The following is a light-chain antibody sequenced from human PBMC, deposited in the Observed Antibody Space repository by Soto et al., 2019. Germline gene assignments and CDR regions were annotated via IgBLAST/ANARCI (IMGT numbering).Light chain of an antibody. CDR3: QQRSNWPLT. Sequence: EIALTQSPATLSLSPGEGATLSCRASHSVSRYLAWYQQRPGQAPRLLIYDTSNRATGIPARFSGSGSGTDFTLTISSLEPEDFAVYYCQQRSNWPLTFGGGTKVEIK. J-gene: IGKJ4*01. V-gene: IGKV3-11*01. CDR2: DTS. CDR1: HSVSRY.